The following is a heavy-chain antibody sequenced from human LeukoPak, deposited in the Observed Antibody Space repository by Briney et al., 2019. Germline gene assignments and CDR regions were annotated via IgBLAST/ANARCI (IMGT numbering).Heavy chain of an antibody. CDR3: ARIRGFGADYYYYYMDV. CDR2: ISAYNGNT. D-gene: IGHD3-10*01. V-gene: IGHV1-18*01. CDR1: GYTFTSYG. Sequence: GASVKVSCKASGYTFTSYGISWVRQAPGQGLEWMGWISAYNGNTNYAQKLQGRVTMTTDTSTSTAYMELRSLRSDDTAAYYCARIRGFGADYYYYYMDVWGKGTTVTVSS. J-gene: IGHJ6*03.